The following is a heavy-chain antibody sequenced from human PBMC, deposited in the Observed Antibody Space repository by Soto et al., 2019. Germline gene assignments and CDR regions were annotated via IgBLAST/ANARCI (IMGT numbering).Heavy chain of an antibody. Sequence: EVQLVESGGGLVKPGGSLRLSCAASGFTFSNAWMSWVRQAPGKGLEWVGRIKSKTDGGTTDYAAPVKGRFTISRDDSKNTLYLQMISLKTEDTAVYYCTTGELLWFGEFPFDYWGQGTLVTVSS. D-gene: IGHD3-10*01. J-gene: IGHJ4*02. CDR1: GFTFSNAW. CDR2: IKSKTDGGTT. CDR3: TTGELLWFGEFPFDY. V-gene: IGHV3-15*01.